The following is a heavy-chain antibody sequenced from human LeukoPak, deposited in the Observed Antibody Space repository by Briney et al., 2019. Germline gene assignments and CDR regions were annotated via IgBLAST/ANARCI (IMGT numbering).Heavy chain of an antibody. J-gene: IGHJ5*02. CDR2: IYTSGST. Sequence: SETLSLTCTVSGGSISSYYWSWIRQPAGKGLEWIGRIYTSGSTNYNPSLKSRVTMSVDTSKNQFPLKLSSVTAADTAVYYCARAYCSSTSCKAFDPWGQGTLVTVSS. CDR3: ARAYCSSTSCKAFDP. V-gene: IGHV4-4*07. CDR1: GGSISSYY. D-gene: IGHD2-2*01.